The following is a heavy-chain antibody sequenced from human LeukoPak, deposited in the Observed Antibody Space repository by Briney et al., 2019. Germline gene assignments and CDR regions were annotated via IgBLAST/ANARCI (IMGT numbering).Heavy chain of an antibody. CDR1: GGSISSGNFY. Sequence: SETLSLTCSVSGGSISSGNFYWVWIRQPPGKWLEWIGSIYYSGTRYYNPSLTRRLTISVDTSNNHFSLKLSSVTAADTAVYYCARHGSYYERRSFFDNWGQGTRVTVSS. V-gene: IGHV4-39*01. CDR2: IYYSGTR. CDR3: ARHGSYYERRSFFDN. J-gene: IGHJ4*02. D-gene: IGHD1-26*01.